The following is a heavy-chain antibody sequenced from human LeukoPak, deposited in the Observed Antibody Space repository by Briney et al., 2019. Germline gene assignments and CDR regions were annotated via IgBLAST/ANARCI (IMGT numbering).Heavy chain of an antibody. Sequence: PGGSLRLSCAASGFTFSNYWMHWVRQVPGKGLVWFSRINGDGSFTGYADSVKGRFTISRDNAKNTLYLQMNSLRAEDTAVYYCARASKVLVGVPDYWGQGTLVTVSS. CDR2: INGDGSFT. CDR3: ARASKVLVGVPDY. V-gene: IGHV3-74*01. J-gene: IGHJ4*02. CDR1: GFTFSNYW. D-gene: IGHD2-8*01.